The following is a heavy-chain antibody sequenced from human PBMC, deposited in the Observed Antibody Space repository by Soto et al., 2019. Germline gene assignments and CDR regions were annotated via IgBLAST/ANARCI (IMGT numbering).Heavy chain of an antibody. D-gene: IGHD4-17*01. CDR1: GGTFSSYA. Sequence: SVKVSCKASGGTFSSYAISWVRQAPGQGLEWMGGIIPIFGTANYAQKFQGRVTITADESTSTAYMELSSLRSEDTAVYYCASYGEYVDYFDYWGQGTLVTVSS. J-gene: IGHJ4*02. V-gene: IGHV1-69*13. CDR2: IIPIFGTA. CDR3: ASYGEYVDYFDY.